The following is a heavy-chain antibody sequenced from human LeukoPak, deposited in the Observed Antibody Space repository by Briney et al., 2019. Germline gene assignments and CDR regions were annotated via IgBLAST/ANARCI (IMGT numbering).Heavy chain of an antibody. CDR1: GVSISSYY. CDR2: IYYSGST. D-gene: IGHD6-13*01. Sequence: SETLSLTCTVSGVSISSYYWSWIRQPPGKGLEWIGYIYYSGSTNYNPSLKSRVTISVDTSKNQLSLKLSSVTAADTAVYYCARDGVGYGSWNYWGQGTLVTVSS. V-gene: IGHV4-59*01. CDR3: ARDGVGYGSWNY. J-gene: IGHJ4*02.